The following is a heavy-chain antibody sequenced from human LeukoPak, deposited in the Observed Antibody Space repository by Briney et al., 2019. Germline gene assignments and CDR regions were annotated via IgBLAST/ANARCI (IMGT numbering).Heavy chain of an antibody. CDR2: INSDGSST. Sequence: GGSLRLSCAASGFTSSSYWMHWVRQAPRKGLVWVSRINSDGSSTSYADSVKGRFTISRDNAKSTLYLQMNSLRAEDTAVYYCARGSSGWYFAYGMDVWGQGTTVTVSS. CDR3: ARGSSGWYFAYGMDV. J-gene: IGHJ6*02. D-gene: IGHD6-19*01. CDR1: GFTSSSYW. V-gene: IGHV3-74*01.